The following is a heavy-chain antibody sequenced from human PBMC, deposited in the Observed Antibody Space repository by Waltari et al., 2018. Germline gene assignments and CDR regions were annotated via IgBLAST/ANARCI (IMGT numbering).Heavy chain of an antibody. D-gene: IGHD3-10*01. V-gene: IGHV3-23*01. CDR2: INFSGVNT. CDR3: ARVNRESLIRGATIDS. CDR1: GFNFRNYA. J-gene: IGHJ4*02. Sequence: EVQLLESGGAFVQPGGSLRLSCAASGFNFRNYAMTWVGQAPGQVREWVASINFSGVNTVYADSVKGRSNIARDNSKNTLSIQLDSLRLDDTAVYFCARVNRESLIRGATIDSWGQGTRVTVSS.